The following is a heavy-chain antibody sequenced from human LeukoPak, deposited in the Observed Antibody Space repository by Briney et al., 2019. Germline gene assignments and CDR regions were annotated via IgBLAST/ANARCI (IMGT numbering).Heavy chain of an antibody. CDR3: ARESHRDIVVVVADNWLDP. CDR1: GYTFTGYY. V-gene: IGHV1-2*02. J-gene: IGHJ5*02. D-gene: IGHD2-15*01. CDR2: INPNSGGT. Sequence: ASVKVSCKASGYTFTGYYMHWVRQAPGQGLEWMGWINPNSGGTNYAQKFQGRVTMTRDTSISTAYMELSRLRSDDTAVYYCARESHRDIVVVVADNWLDPWGQGTLVTVSP.